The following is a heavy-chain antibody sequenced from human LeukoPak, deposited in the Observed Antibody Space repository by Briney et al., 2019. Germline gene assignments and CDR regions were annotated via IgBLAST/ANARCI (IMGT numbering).Heavy chain of an antibody. D-gene: IGHD4-17*01. CDR2: INHSGST. J-gene: IGHJ4*02. CDR3: ARSLTTVTTPYFDY. Sequence: SETLSLTCAVYGGSFSGYYWSWIRQPPGKGLEWIGEINHSGSTNYNPSLKSRVTISVDTSKNQFSLKLSSVTAADTAVYYCARSLTTVTTPYFDYWGQGTLVTVSS. CDR1: GGSFSGYY. V-gene: IGHV4-34*01.